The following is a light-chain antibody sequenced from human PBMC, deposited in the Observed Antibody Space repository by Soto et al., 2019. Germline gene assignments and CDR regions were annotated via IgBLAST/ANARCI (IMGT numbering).Light chain of an antibody. Sequence: IQLTHSPSSLCPSVGDTVTITYRARQGISSYLAWYQQKPGKAHKLVIYAAYTMQSGIKARFSGSGSGTDFTLTISSLQPEDFATYYCKQLNSYPLTFGGGTKVDI. CDR1: QGISSY. CDR3: KQLNSYPLT. CDR2: AAY. J-gene: IGKJ4*01. V-gene: IGKV1-9*01.